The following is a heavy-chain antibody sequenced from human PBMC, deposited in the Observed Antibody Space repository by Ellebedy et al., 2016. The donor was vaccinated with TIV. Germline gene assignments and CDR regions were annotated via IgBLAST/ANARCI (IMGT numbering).Heavy chain of an antibody. CDR1: GLIVTNAW. CDR3: NTGWAFDD. V-gene: IGHV3-15*05. CDR2: IQSRSEGGTV. Sequence: GESLKISXEASGLIVTNAWMTWVRQAPGKGLEWIGRIQSRSEGGTVAYAAPVQGRFIISRDESENKLYLQMHSLRTDDTGVYYCNTGWAFDDWGQGTRVTVS. J-gene: IGHJ3*01.